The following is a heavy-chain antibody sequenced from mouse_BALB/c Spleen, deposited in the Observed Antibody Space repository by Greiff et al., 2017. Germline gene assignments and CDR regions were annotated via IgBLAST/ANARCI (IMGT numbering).Heavy chain of an antibody. CDR2: ISYDGSN. Sequence: EVKLMESGPGLVKPSQSLSLTCSVTGYSITSGYYWNWIRQFPGNKLEWMGYISYDGSNNYNPSLKNRISITRDTSKNQFFLKLNSVTTEDTATYYCAREGDGAYWGQGTLVTVSA. J-gene: IGHJ3*01. D-gene: IGHD1-2*01. CDR1: GYSITSGYY. V-gene: IGHV3-6*02. CDR3: AREGDGAY.